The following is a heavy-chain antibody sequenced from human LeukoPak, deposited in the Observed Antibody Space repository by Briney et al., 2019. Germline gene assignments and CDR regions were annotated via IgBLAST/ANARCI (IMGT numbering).Heavy chain of an antibody. V-gene: IGHV3-74*01. CDR1: GFTFSSYW. D-gene: IGHD1/OR15-1a*01. CDR2: INSDGSTT. Sequence: GGSLRLSCAASGFTFSSYWMHWVRQAPGKGLVWVSRINSDGSTTSYADSVKGRFTISRDNAGNSLYLQMTNLRAEDTAVYSCARAGVTNQLGQTYWYFDLWGRGTLVTVSS. CDR3: ARAGVTNQLGQTYWYFDL. J-gene: IGHJ2*01.